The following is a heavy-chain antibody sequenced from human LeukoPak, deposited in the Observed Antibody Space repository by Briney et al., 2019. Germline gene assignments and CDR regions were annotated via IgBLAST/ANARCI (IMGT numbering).Heavy chain of an antibody. CDR1: GYTFTSYG. V-gene: IGHV1-18*01. J-gene: IGHJ4*02. CDR2: ISAYNGNT. CDR3: ARDGIAAAGGPFDY. Sequence: ASVKVSFKASGYTFTSYGISRVRQAPGQGLEWMGWISAYNGNTNYAQKLQGRVTMTTDTSTSTAYMELRSLRSDDTAVYYCARDGIAAAGGPFDYWGQGTLVTVSS. D-gene: IGHD6-13*01.